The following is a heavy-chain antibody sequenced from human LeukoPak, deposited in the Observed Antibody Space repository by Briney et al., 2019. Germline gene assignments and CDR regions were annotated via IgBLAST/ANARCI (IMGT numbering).Heavy chain of an antibody. Sequence: EASVKVSCKVSGYTLTELSMHWVRQAPGKGLEWMGGFDPEDGETIYAQKFQGRVTMTTDTSTSTAYMELRSLRSDDTAVYYCASSSSSRPYYYYYMDVWGKGTTVTVSS. CDR2: FDPEDGET. D-gene: IGHD6-13*01. V-gene: IGHV1-24*01. CDR1: GYTLTELS. CDR3: ASSSSSRPYYYYYMDV. J-gene: IGHJ6*03.